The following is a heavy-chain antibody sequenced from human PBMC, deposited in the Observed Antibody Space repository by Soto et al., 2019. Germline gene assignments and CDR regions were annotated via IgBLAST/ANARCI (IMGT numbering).Heavy chain of an antibody. CDR2: IYRSGST. V-gene: IGHV4-4*02. D-gene: IGHD2-15*01. CDR1: GGTISSDKW. CDR3: ARDRGVGGIRGALDI. Sequence: SETLPLTCAVSGGTISSDKWWIWVRQPPGKGLEWIGEIYRSGSTNHNPSLKSRVTISVDNSKNQFSLRLSSVTAADTAMYYCARDRGVGGIRGALDIWGYGTMV. J-gene: IGHJ3*02.